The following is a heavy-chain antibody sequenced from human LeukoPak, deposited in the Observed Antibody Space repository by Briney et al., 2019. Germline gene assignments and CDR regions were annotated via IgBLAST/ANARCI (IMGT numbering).Heavy chain of an antibody. D-gene: IGHD2-2*01. CDR2: INPNSGGT. V-gene: IGHV1-2*02. Sequence: ASVNVSFKASGYTFTVYYMHWVRQAPGQGREGMGWINPNSGGTNYAQKFQGRVTMTRDTSISTAYMELSRLRSDDTAVYYCARDCSSTSYYYYGMDVWGQGTTVTVSS. CDR1: GYTFTVYY. CDR3: ARDCSSTSYYYYGMDV. J-gene: IGHJ6*02.